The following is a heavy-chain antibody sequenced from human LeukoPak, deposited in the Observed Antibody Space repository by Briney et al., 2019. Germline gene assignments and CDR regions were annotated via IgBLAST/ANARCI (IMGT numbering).Heavy chain of an antibody. CDR3: AKDRRGNWNYVGHFGH. D-gene: IGHD1-7*01. CDR1: GFTFSNYA. J-gene: IGHJ4*02. CDR2: SSESGGAT. V-gene: IGHV3-23*01. Sequence: GGSLRLSCAASGFTFSNYAMSWVRQAPGRGLEWVSTSSESGGATRYADSVKGRFTISRDNSMNTLYLQMDNLRAEDTAVYYCAKDRRGNWNYVGHFGHWGQGTLVTVSS.